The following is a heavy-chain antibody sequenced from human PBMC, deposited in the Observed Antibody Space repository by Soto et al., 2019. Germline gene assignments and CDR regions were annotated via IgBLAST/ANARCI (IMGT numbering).Heavy chain of an antibody. J-gene: IGHJ4*02. CDR3: ATSYGSGSAHFDY. V-gene: IGHV1-69*02. CDR1: GGTFNSYT. Sequence: QVQLVQSGAEVKKPGSSVKVSCAASGGTFNSYTINWVRQAPGQGLEWVGRVNPIVGMSSSAQKFQGRVTISEDKSTSKAYMDLTSLKSEDTAVYYCATSYGSGSAHFDYWGQGTLVTVSS. CDR2: VNPIVGMS. D-gene: IGHD3-10*01.